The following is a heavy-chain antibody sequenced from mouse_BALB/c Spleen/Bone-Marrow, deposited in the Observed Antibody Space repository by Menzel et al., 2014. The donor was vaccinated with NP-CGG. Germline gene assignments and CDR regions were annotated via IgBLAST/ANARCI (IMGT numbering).Heavy chain of an antibody. CDR3: ARLTGTSYAMDY. CDR1: GYTFTSYT. Sequence: VQLQQSAAELARPGASVKMSCKASGYTFTSYTMHWVKQRPGQGLEWIGYINPSSGYTEYNQKFKDKTTLTADKSSSTAYMQLSSLTSEDSAVYYRARLTGTSYAMDYWGQGTSVTVSS. D-gene: IGHD4-1*01. J-gene: IGHJ4*01. CDR2: INPSSGYT. V-gene: IGHV1-4*02.